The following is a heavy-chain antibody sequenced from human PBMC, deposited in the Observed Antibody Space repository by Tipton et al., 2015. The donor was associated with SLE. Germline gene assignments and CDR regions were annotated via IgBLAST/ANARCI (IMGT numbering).Heavy chain of an antibody. CDR3: ASQNGEVYCSGGSCPGD. J-gene: IGHJ4*02. D-gene: IGHD2-15*01. V-gene: IGHV4-39*07. CDR1: GGSISSSSYY. CDR2: IYYSGST. Sequence: TLSLTCTVSGGSISSSSYYWGWIRQPPGKGLEWIGSIYYSGSTYYNPSLKSRVTISVDTSKNQFSLKLSSVTAADTAVYYCASQNGEVYCSGGSCPGDWGQGTLVTVSS.